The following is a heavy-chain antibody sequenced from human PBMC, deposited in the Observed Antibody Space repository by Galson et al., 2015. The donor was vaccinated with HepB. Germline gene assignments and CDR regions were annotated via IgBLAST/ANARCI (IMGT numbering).Heavy chain of an antibody. Sequence: ETLSLTCTVSGGSISSSSYYWGWIRQPPGKGLEWIGSIYYSGSTYYNPSLKSRVTISVDTSKNQFSLKLSSVTAADTAVYYCATKEDMVAALTDPWDAFDIWGQGTMVTVSS. CDR3: ATKEDMVAALTDPWDAFDI. V-gene: IGHV4-39*01. D-gene: IGHD5-12*01. J-gene: IGHJ3*02. CDR2: IYYSGST. CDR1: GGSISSSSYY.